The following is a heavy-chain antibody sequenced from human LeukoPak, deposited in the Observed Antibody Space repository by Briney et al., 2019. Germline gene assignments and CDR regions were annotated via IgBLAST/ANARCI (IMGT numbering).Heavy chain of an antibody. V-gene: IGHV1-3*01. D-gene: IGHD6-13*01. CDR1: GYTFTSYA. CDR3: ARPSIAAAGISFDY. CDR2: INAGNGNT. J-gene: IGHJ4*02. Sequence: GASVKVSCKTSGYTFTSYAMHWVRQAPGQRLEMMGWINAGNGNTIYSQKFQGRVTISRDTSASTAYMELSSLRSEDTAVYYCARPSIAAAGISFDYWGQGTLVTVSS.